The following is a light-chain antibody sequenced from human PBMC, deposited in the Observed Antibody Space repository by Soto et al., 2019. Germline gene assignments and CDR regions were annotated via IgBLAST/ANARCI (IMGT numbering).Light chain of an antibody. Sequence: QSALTQPPSASGSPGQSVTISCTGTSSDLGGYNYVSWYQQHPGKAPKLMIYEVSKRPSGVPDRFSGSKSGNTASPTVSGLQPEDEADYYCSSNAGSNNFRVFGGGTKLTVL. CDR2: EVS. CDR3: SSNAGSNNFRV. V-gene: IGLV2-8*01. CDR1: SSDLGGYNY. J-gene: IGLJ3*02.